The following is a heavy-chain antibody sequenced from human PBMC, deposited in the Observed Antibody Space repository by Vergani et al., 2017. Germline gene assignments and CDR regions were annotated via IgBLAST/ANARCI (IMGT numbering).Heavy chain of an antibody. CDR1: GGSFSGYY. CDR3: ARDRRMTIFGVVIGDAFDI. J-gene: IGHJ3*02. Sequence: QVQLQQWGAGLLKPSETLSLTCAVYGGSFSGYYWSWIRQPPGKGLEWIGEINHSGSTNYNPSLKSRVTISVDTSKNQFSLKLSSVTAADTAVYYCARDRRMTIFGVVIGDAFDIWGQGTMVTVAS. D-gene: IGHD3-3*01. V-gene: IGHV4-34*01. CDR2: INHSGST.